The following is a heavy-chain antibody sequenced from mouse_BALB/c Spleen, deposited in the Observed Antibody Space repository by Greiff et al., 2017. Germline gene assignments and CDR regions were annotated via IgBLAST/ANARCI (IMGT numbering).Heavy chain of an antibody. CDR3: ARSLYDYGRAWYFDV. D-gene: IGHD2-4*01. CDR2: ISDGGSYT. J-gene: IGHJ1*01. CDR1: GFTFSDYY. V-gene: IGHV5-4*02. Sequence: EVQRVESGGGLVKPGGSLKLSCAASGFTFSDYYMYWVRQTPEKRLEWVATISDGGSYTYYPDSVKGRFTISRDNAKNNLYLQMSSLKSEDTAMYYCARSLYDYGRAWYFDVWGAGTTVTVSS.